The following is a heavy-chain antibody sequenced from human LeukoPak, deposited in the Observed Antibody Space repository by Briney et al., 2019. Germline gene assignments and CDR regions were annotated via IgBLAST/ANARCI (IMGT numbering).Heavy chain of an antibody. CDR1: GSTFSIYA. V-gene: IGHV3-23*01. J-gene: IGHJ5*02. Sequence: GGSLRLSCAVSGSTFSIYAMSWVRQAPGKGLEWVSGLSGSTTYYADSVKGRFTISRDNSNNTLYLQMNSLRVEDTAVYYCAKRYCDGGICCFDNWGQGTLATVSS. D-gene: IGHD2-21*01. CDR3: AKRYCDGGICCFDN. CDR2: LSGSTT.